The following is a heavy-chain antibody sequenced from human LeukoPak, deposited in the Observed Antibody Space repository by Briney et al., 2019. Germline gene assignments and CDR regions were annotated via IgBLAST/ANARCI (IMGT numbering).Heavy chain of an antibody. J-gene: IGHJ4*02. Sequence: GGSLRLSCAASGCTFSSYGMHWVRQAPGKGLEWVAFIRYDGSNKYYADSVKCRFTISRDNSKNTLYLQMNSLRAEDTAVYYCAKDILTGYYPYYFDYWGQGTLVTVSS. V-gene: IGHV3-30*02. CDR2: IRYDGSNK. CDR1: GCTFSSYG. D-gene: IGHD3-9*01. CDR3: AKDILTGYYPYYFDY.